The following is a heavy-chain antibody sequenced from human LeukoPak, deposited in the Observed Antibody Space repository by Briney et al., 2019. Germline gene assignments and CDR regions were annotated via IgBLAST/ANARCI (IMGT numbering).Heavy chain of an antibody. CDR3: ARQVAYCGGDCTSTDY. CDR1: GYSFTSYW. Sequence: GESLKISCKGSGYSFTSYWIGWVRQMPGKGLEWMGIIYPGDSDTRYSPSFQGQVTISADKSISTAYLQWSSLKASDTAMYYCARQVAYCGGDCTSTDYWGQGTLVTVSS. V-gene: IGHV5-51*01. D-gene: IGHD2-21*02. CDR2: IYPGDSDT. J-gene: IGHJ4*02.